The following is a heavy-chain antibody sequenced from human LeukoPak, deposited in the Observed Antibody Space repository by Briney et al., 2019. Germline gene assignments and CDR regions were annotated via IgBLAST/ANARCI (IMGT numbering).Heavy chain of an antibody. V-gene: IGHV5-51*01. D-gene: IGHD5-12*01. CDR1: GYSFTSYW. CDR3: ARHLSHLSGLRNNWFDP. CDR2: IYPGDSDT. J-gene: IGHJ5*02. Sequence: GESLKISCKGSGYSFTSYWIGWVRQMPGKGLEWMGIIYPGDSDTRYSPSFQGQVTISADKSISTAYLQLSSLKASDTAMYYCARHLSHLSGLRNNWFDPWGQGTLVTVSS.